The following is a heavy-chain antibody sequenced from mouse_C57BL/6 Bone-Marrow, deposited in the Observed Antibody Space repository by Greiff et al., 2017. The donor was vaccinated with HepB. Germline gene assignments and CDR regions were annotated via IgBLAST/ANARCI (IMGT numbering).Heavy chain of an antibody. Sequence: QVQLQQPGAELVKPGASVKMSCKASGYTFPSSWITWVKQRPGQGLEWIGDIYPGSGSTNYNEKFTSTATLTVDTSSSTAYMQLSSLTSEDSAVYYCARGYYSKSYWYFDVWGTGTTVTVSS. CDR3: ARGYYSKSYWYFDV. CDR1: GYTFPSSW. J-gene: IGHJ1*03. D-gene: IGHD2-5*01. CDR2: IYPGSGST. V-gene: IGHV1-55*01.